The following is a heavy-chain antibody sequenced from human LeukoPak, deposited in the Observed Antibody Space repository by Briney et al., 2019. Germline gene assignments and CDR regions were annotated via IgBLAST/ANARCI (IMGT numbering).Heavy chain of an antibody. CDR1: GGSISSYY. CDR2: IYTSGST. Sequence: PSETLSLTCTVSGGSISSYYWSWIRQPAGKGLEWIGRIYTSGSTNYNPSLKSRVTMSVDTSKNQFSLKLSSVTAAHTAVYYCARGGLVAVAGTGTNRARYYYYGMDVWGQGTTVTVSS. V-gene: IGHV4-4*07. CDR3: ARGGLVAVAGTGTNRARYYYYGMDV. D-gene: IGHD6-19*01. J-gene: IGHJ6*02.